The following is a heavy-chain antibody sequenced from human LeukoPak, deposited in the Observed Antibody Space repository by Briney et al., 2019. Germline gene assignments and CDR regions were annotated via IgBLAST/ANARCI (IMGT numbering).Heavy chain of an antibody. D-gene: IGHD3-22*01. CDR2: ISPDASRT. CDR3: AREDRGDYSY. V-gene: IGHV3-64*02. CDR1: GFTFSSYS. J-gene: IGHJ4*02. Sequence: PGGSLRLSCAASGFTFSSYSMHWVRQAPGNGLEPLSVISPDASRTYYADSVRGRFTISRDNSKNTLYLQMGSLRPEDMAVYYCAREDRGDYSYWGQGTLVTVSS.